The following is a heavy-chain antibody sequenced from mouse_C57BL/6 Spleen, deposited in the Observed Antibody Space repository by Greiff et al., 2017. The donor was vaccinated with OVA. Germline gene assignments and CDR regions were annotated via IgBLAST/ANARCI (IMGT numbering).Heavy chain of an antibody. D-gene: IGHD1-1*01. Sequence: VQLQQSGPVLVKPGPSVKISCKASGFTFTDYYMHWVKQSPGKSLEWIGLVYPCNGGTSYNQKFKGKATLTVDTSSSTAYMQLNSLTSEDSAVYYGAREGESYGSSPYWYFDVWGTGTTVTVSS. J-gene: IGHJ1*03. CDR2: VYPCNGGT. CDR1: GFTFTDYY. V-gene: IGHV1-36*01. CDR3: AREGESYGSSPYWYFDV.